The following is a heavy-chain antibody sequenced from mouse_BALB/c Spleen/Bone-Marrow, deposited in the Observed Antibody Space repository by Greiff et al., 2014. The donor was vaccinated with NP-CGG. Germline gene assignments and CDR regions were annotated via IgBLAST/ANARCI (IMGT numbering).Heavy chain of an antibody. CDR3: ARPLYDGYYVAY. CDR2: ISNGGGST. D-gene: IGHD2-3*01. Sequence: EVQRVASGGGLVQPGGFLKLSCATSGFTFGDYYMYWVRQTPEKRLALVAYISNGGGSTYYPETVKGRFTISRDNAKNTLYLQMSRLKSEDTAMYYCARPLYDGYYVAYWGQGTLVTVSA. V-gene: IGHV5-12*02. CDR1: GFTFGDYY. J-gene: IGHJ3*01.